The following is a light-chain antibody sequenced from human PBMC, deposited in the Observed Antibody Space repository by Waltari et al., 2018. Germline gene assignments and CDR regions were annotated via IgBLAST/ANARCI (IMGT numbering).Light chain of an antibody. V-gene: IGLV2-8*01. CDR1: SSDVGGYNS. CDR2: EVT. J-gene: IGLJ3*02. CDR3: SSYADSDNLV. Sequence: QSALTQPPSASGSPGQSVTISCTGTSSDVGGYNSVSWYQQHPGKAHKLMIYEVTKRPSGVPDRFSGSKSGNTASLLVSGLQAEDEADYHCSSYADSDNLVFGGGTKLTVL.